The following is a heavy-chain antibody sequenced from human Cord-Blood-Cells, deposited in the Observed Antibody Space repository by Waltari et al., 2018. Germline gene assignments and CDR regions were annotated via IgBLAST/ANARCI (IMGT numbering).Heavy chain of an antibody. Sequence: QVQLQQWGAGLLKPSETLSLTCAVYGGSFRGYYLRWIRQHPGKGLEWIGEINHSGSTNYNPSLKSRVTISVDTSKNQFSLKLSSVTAADTAVYYCATEKYSSSWYWFDPWGQGTLVTVSS. V-gene: IGHV4-34*01. J-gene: IGHJ5*02. CDR3: ATEKYSSSWYWFDP. CDR1: GGSFRGYY. D-gene: IGHD6-13*01. CDR2: INHSGST.